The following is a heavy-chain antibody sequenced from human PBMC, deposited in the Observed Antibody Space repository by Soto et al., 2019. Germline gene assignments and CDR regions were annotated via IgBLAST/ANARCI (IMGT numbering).Heavy chain of an antibody. CDR1: GGSISSYY. V-gene: IGHV4-59*01. D-gene: IGHD1-26*01. CDR3: ARGVSGSYYYFDY. Sequence: SETLSLTCTVSGGSISSYYWSWIRQPPGKGLEWIGYIYYSGSTNYNPSLKSRVTISVDTSKNQFSLKLSSVTAADTAVYYCARGVSGSYYYFDYWGQGTLVTVSS. J-gene: IGHJ4*02. CDR2: IYYSGST.